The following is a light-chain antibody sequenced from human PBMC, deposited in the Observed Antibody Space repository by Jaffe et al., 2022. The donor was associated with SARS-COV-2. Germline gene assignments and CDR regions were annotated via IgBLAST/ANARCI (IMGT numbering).Light chain of an antibody. CDR1: SSDVGGYNY. Sequence: QSALTQPASVSGSPGQSITISCTGTSSDVGGYNYVSWYQQHPGKAPKLMIYEVSNRPSGVPDRFSGSKSGNTASLTISGLQAEDEADYYCSSYTSSSTTFGGGTKLTVL. CDR2: EVS. V-gene: IGLV2-14*01. J-gene: IGLJ2*01. CDR3: SSYTSSSTT.